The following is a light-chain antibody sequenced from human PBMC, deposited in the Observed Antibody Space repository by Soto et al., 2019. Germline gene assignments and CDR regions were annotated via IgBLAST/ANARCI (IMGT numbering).Light chain of an antibody. Sequence: QTVVTQAPSFSVSPGGTVTLTCGLSSGSVSSSYYPSWYQQTPGQAPRTLIYNTNTRSSGVPDRFSGSILGNKAALTITGAQADDESDYYCMMYMGGGIWVFGGGTKVTVL. CDR3: MMYMGGGIWV. CDR2: NTN. V-gene: IGLV8-61*01. CDR1: SGSVSSSYY. J-gene: IGLJ3*02.